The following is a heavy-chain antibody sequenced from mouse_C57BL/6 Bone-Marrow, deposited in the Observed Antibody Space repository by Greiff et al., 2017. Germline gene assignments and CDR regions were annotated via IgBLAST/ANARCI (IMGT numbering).Heavy chain of an antibody. CDR1: GFTFSSYT. D-gene: IGHD2-10*01. CDR3: ARPLLPYYAMDY. CDR2: ISGGGGNT. V-gene: IGHV5-9*01. J-gene: IGHJ4*01. Sequence: VMLVESGGGLVKPGGSLKLSCAASGFTFSSYTMSWVRQTPEKRLEWVATISGGGGNTYYPDSVKGRFTISRDNAKNTLYLQMSSLRSEDTALYYCARPLLPYYAMDYWGQGTSVTVSS.